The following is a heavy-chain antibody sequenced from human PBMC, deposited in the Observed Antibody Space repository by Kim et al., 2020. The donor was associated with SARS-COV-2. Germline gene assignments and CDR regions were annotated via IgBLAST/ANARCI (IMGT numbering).Heavy chain of an antibody. CDR3: ARSNAGSWPFDL. J-gene: IGHJ3*01. CDR2: T. Sequence: TRYSPSFQGQVTISADKSISTAYVQWSSLRASDTAMYYCARSNAGSWPFDLWGQGTMVTVSS. D-gene: IGHD3-10*01. V-gene: IGHV5-51*01.